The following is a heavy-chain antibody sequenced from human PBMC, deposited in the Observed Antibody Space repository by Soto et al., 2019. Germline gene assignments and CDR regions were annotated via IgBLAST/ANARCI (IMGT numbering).Heavy chain of an antibody. CDR3: ARGPNIVATTVVDY. CDR2: INHSGST. J-gene: IGHJ4*02. Sequence: QVQLQQWGAGLLKPSETLSLTCAVYGGSFSGYYWSWIRQPPGKGLEWIGEINHSGSTNYNPSLKCRVTISVDTSKNQFSLKLSSVTAADTAVYYCARGPNIVATTVVDYWGQGTLVTVSS. V-gene: IGHV4-34*01. D-gene: IGHD5-12*01. CDR1: GGSFSGYY.